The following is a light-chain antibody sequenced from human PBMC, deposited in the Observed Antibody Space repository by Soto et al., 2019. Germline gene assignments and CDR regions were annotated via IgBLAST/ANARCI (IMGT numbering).Light chain of an antibody. J-gene: IGKJ2*01. CDR1: QSISSN. CDR3: QQYNNWPRT. CDR2: GAS. Sequence: EIVMTQSPATLSVSPGERATLSCRASQSISSNLAWYQQKPGQAPRLLMKGASTRATGIPARFSGSGSGTEFTLTISSLQSEDSAVYYCQQYNNWPRTFGQGTKLEIK. V-gene: IGKV3-15*01.